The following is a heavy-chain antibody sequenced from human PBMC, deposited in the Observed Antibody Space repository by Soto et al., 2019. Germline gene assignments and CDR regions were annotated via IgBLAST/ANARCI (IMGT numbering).Heavy chain of an antibody. J-gene: IGHJ4*02. V-gene: IGHV3-74*01. D-gene: IGHD2-8*01. Sequence: EVQLVESGGGLVQPGGSLRLSCAASGFTFGSYWMHWVRQAPGKGLVWVSRITSDGRSTSHADSVKGRFTISRDNAKNTLYLQMDSLRAEDTAVYYCARSLSTVYGDYWGQGTLVTVSS. CDR3: ARSLSTVYGDY. CDR1: GFTFGSYW. CDR2: ITSDGRST.